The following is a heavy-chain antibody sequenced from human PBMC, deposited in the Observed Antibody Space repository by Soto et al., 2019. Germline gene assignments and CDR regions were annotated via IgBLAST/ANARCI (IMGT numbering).Heavy chain of an antibody. CDR2: ISSSGSST. Sequence: QPGGSLRLSCAASGFTFSSYAMTWVRQAPGKGLEWVSTISSSGSSTYFADSVKGRFTISRDNSKDTLYLQMNTLRAEDTAVYYCAKGLGGLGNYYTRLFDYWGQGTLVTVSS. V-gene: IGHV3-23*01. D-gene: IGHD3-10*01. J-gene: IGHJ4*02. CDR1: GFTFSSYA. CDR3: AKGLGGLGNYYTRLFDY.